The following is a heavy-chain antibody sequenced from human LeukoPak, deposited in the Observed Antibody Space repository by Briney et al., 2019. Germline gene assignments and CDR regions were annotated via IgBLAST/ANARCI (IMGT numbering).Heavy chain of an antibody. CDR1: GGSITTGSYY. CDR2: IYTTGST. J-gene: IGHJ6*03. Sequence: PSETLSLTCTVSGGSITTGSYYWIWIRQPAGKGLEWIGRIYTTGSTNYNPSLKSRVTISVDTSKNQFSLKLSSVTAADTAVYYCARGFNFWSAESMDVWGKGTTVTVSS. V-gene: IGHV4-61*02. D-gene: IGHD3-3*01. CDR3: ARGFNFWSAESMDV.